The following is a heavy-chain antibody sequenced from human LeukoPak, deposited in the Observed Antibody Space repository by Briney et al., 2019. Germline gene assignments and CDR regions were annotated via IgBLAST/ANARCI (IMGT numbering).Heavy chain of an antibody. CDR3: ARVVEQWLGFDY. Sequence: SVKVSCKASGGTFSGYAISWVRQAPGQGLEWMGGIIPIFGTANYAQKFQGRVTITTDESTSTAYTELSSLRSEDTAVYYCARVVEQWLGFDYWGQGTLVTVSS. CDR1: GGTFSGYA. CDR2: IIPIFGTA. J-gene: IGHJ4*02. D-gene: IGHD6-19*01. V-gene: IGHV1-69*05.